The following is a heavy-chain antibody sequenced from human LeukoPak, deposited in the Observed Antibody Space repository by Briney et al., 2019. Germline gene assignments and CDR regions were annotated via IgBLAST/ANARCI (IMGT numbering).Heavy chain of an antibody. J-gene: IGHJ4*02. D-gene: IGHD3-10*01. CDR1: GFTFSSYD. CDR2: ICTAGDP. V-gene: IGHV3-13*05. CDR3: ARGEYYGSGSYYLFDY. Sequence: GGSLRLSCAASGFTFSSYDMHWVRQAPGKGLEWVSAICTAGDPYYPGSVTGRCTISRENAKNSLYLQMNSLRAGDTAVYYCARGEYYGSGSYYLFDYWGQGTLVTVSS.